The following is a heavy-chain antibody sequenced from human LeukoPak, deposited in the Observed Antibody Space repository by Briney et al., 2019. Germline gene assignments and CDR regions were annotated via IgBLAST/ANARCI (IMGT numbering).Heavy chain of an antibody. CDR3: AKIETGYSLDY. CDR2: LAYDGSHK. CDR1: GFTFSSYG. J-gene: IGHJ4*02. V-gene: IGHV3-30*02. D-gene: IGHD3-9*01. Sequence: GGSLRLSCAASGFTFSSYGMHWVRQAPGKGLEWVAFLAYDGSHKYYAGSVKGRFTISRDNSKNTLYLQINSLRGEDTAVYYCAKIETGYSLDYWGQGTLVTVSS.